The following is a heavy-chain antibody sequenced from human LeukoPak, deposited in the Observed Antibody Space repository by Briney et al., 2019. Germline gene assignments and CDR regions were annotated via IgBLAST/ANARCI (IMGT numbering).Heavy chain of an antibody. CDR1: GFTFDDYA. CDR3: AKDIGDPGPYYFDY. CDR2: ISWNSGSI. D-gene: IGHD3-16*01. V-gene: IGHV3-9*01. J-gene: IGHJ4*02. Sequence: GGSLRLSCAASGFTFDDYAMHWVRQAPGKGLEWVSGISWNSGSIGYADSVKGRFIISRDNAKNSLYLQMNSLRAEDTALYYCAKDIGDPGPYYFDYWGQGTLVTVSS.